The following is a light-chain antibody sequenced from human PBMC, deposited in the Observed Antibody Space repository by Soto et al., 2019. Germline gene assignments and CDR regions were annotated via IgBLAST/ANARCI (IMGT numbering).Light chain of an antibody. V-gene: IGKV3-20*01. CDR3: QQYGSSPGT. J-gene: IGKJ2*01. CDR1: QSVSSSY. CDR2: GAS. Sequence: EIVLTQSPGTLSLSPGERATLSCRGSQSVSSSYLAWYQQKPGQAPRLLIYGASNRATGIPDRLRGSGSGTDFTLTISRLEPEDFAVYYCQQYGSSPGTFGQGTKLEIK.